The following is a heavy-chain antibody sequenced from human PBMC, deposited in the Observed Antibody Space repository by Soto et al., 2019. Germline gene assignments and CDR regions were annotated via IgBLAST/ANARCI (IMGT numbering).Heavy chain of an antibody. CDR3: ARDRVPKSSGYFPFDY. D-gene: IGHD3-22*01. Sequence: QVQLVQSGAEVKKPGASVKVSCKASGYTFISYGICWVRQAPGQGLEWMGWISTFNGKTNYAQNVQGRVTMTTDTSTTTAYMELRRLKSDDAAVYYCARDRVPKSSGYFPFDYWGQGALVTVSS. CDR2: ISTFNGKT. J-gene: IGHJ4*02. CDR1: GYTFISYG. V-gene: IGHV1-18*01.